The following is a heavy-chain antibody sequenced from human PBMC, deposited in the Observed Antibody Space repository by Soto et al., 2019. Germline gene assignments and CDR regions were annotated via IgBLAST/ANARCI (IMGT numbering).Heavy chain of an antibody. CDR1: GASISSDDYY. CDR2: IYHTGRT. Sequence: LSLTCNVSGASISSDDYYWTWIRQPPGKGLEWIGYIYHTGRTSYNPALRSRLTISIDRSKNQFSLTLSSVSAADTALYYCARDQSSSPDFFDYWGQGTLVTVSS. V-gene: IGHV4-30-4*01. CDR3: ARDQSSSPDFFDY. D-gene: IGHD6-6*01. J-gene: IGHJ4*02.